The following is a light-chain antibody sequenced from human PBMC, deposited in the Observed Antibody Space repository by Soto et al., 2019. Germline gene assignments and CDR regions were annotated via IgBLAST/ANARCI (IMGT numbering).Light chain of an antibody. CDR1: QTASSNY. J-gene: IGKJ1*01. V-gene: IGKV3-20*01. CDR2: GTS. Sequence: TRPPGTVSLSPGEIATLSCSSSQTASSNYLPRYPQKPGQPPRLLIYGTSTMATGVPDRFSGSGSGTDFTLTINRLEPAYTATYLSQHYISHQWMFGQWTFGQGTKM. CDR3: QHYISHQWMFGQWT.